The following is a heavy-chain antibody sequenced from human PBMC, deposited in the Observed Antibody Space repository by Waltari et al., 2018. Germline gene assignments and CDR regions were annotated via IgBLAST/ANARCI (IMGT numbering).Heavy chain of an antibody. CDR1: GFTFSTYA. D-gene: IGHD3-22*01. V-gene: IGHV3-23*01. J-gene: IGHJ4*02. CDR3: ASAHLYDDTGYYYYFDY. CDR2: LRVNGGDT. Sequence: EVQLLESGGGLVQPGGSLRLSCVASGFTFSTYAMSWVCQAPGRGREWVSTLRVNGGDTCYAESVKGRCTISRDNSENTLYLQMNSLRVEDTAVYYCASAHLYDDTGYYYYFDYWGQGTLVTVSS.